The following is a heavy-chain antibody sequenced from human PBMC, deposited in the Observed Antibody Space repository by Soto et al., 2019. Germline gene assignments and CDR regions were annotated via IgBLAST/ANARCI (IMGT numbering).Heavy chain of an antibody. CDR3: TRDASRDSSARGWFDP. CDR1: GFTFRSFT. D-gene: IGHD6-13*01. CDR2: ISSNSAYI. V-gene: IGHV3-21*01. J-gene: IGHJ5*02. Sequence: ESGGGLVKSGGSLRLSCAASGFTFRSFTMNWVRQAPGKGLEWVSTISSNSAYIYYTDALRGRFTISRDNAKNSLHLQMNSLRAEDTAVYYCTRDASRDSSARGWFDPWGPGTLVTVSS.